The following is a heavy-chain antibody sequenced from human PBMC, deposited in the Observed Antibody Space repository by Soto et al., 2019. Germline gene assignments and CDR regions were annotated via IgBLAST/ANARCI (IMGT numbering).Heavy chain of an antibody. V-gene: IGHV4-39*01. J-gene: IGHJ3*02. D-gene: IGHD6-19*01. Sequence: SETLSLTCTVSGGSISSSSYYWGWIRQPPGKGLEWIGSIYYSGSTYYNPSLKSRVTISVDTSKNQFSLKLSSVTAADTAVYYCARLAAVAGYAFDIWGQGTVVTVS. CDR3: ARLAAVAGYAFDI. CDR1: GGSISSSSYY. CDR2: IYYSGST.